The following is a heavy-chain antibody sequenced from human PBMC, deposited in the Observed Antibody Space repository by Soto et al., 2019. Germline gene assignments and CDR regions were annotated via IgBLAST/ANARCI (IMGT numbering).Heavy chain of an antibody. CDR2: IYSGGST. CDR3: ARGGRGYYFDY. Sequence: GGSLRLSCAASGFTVSSNYMSWVHQAPGKGLEWVSVIYSGGSTYYADSVKGRFTISRDNSKNTLYLQMNSLRAEDTAVYYCARGGRGYYFDYWGQGTLVTVSS. CDR1: GFTVSSNY. J-gene: IGHJ4*02. V-gene: IGHV3-53*01.